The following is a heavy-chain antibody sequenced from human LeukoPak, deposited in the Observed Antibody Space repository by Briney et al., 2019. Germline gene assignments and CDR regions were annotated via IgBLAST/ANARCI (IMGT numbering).Heavy chain of an antibody. J-gene: IGHJ4*02. CDR3: AKPLRGWYDFDY. Sequence: GGSLRLSCSASGFTFSNYAMHWVRQAPGKGLEYVSAISSNGGGTYYADSVKGRFTISRDNSKNTVYLQMNSLRAEDSAVYYCAKPLRGWYDFDYWGQGTLVTVSS. D-gene: IGHD6-19*01. V-gene: IGHV3-64*04. CDR2: ISSNGGGT. CDR1: GFTFSNYA.